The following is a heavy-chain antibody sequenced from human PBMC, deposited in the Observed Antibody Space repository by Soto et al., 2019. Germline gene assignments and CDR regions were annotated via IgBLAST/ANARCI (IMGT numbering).Heavy chain of an antibody. Sequence: SETLSLTCAVYGGSFSGYYWTLIRQPPGTGLEWIGEINHSGSTNYNPSLKSRVTISVDTSKNQFSLKLSSVTAADTAVYYCARVYYDSSGYYYAFYFDYWGQGTLVTVSS. D-gene: IGHD3-22*01. CDR2: INHSGST. V-gene: IGHV4-34*09. CDR3: ARVYYDSSGYYYAFYFDY. CDR1: GGSFSGYY. J-gene: IGHJ4*02.